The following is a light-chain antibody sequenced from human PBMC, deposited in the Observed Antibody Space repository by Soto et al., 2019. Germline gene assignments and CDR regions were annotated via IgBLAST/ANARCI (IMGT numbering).Light chain of an antibody. CDR2: NAY. V-gene: IGKV3-20*01. CDR1: QSLNSNS. Sequence: EIGLTQSPFTLSVSPGERATLSCRASQSLNSNSLAWYQQKPGQAPRLLIYNAYNRASGIPDRFSGSGSGTDFTLTISRLEPEDFVVYHCQQYDGSPRTFGQGTKVDIK. CDR3: QQYDGSPRT. J-gene: IGKJ1*01.